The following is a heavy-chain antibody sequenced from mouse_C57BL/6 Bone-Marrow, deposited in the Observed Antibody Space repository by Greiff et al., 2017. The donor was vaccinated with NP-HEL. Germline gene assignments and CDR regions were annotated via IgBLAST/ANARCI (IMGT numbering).Heavy chain of an antibody. J-gene: IGHJ4*01. V-gene: IGHV1-63*01. CDR1: GYTFTNYW. Sequence: QVQLQQSGAELVRPGTSVKMSCKASGYTFTNYWIGWAKQRPGHGLEWIGDIYPGGGYTNYNEKFKGQATLTADKSSSTAYMQFSSLTSEDAAIYYCAREGPIYYYGSSYRVYDAMDYWGQGTSVTVSS. D-gene: IGHD1-1*01. CDR2: IYPGGGYT. CDR3: AREGPIYYYGSSYRVYDAMDY.